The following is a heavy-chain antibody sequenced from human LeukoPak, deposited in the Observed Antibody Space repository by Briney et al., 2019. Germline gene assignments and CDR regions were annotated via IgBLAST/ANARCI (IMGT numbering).Heavy chain of an antibody. J-gene: IGHJ4*02. D-gene: IGHD2-15*01. Sequence: SETLSLTCTVSGGSISSGDYYWSWIRQPPGKGLEWIGYIYYSGSTYYNPCLKSRVTISVDTSKNQFSLKLSSVTAADTAVYYCARYCSGGSCYLSPGYFDYWGQGTLVTVSS. CDR3: ARYCSGGSCYLSPGYFDY. V-gene: IGHV4-30-4*01. CDR2: IYYSGST. CDR1: GGSISSGDYY.